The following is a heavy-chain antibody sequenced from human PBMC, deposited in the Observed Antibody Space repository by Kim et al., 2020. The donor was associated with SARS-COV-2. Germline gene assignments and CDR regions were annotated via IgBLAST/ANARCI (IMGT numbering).Heavy chain of an antibody. V-gene: IGHV4-38-2*02. CDR1: GYSISSGYY. D-gene: IGHD1-26*01. Sequence: SETLSLTCTVSGYSISSGYYWGWIRQPPGKGLEWIGSIYHSGSTYYNPSLKSRVTISVDTSKNQFSLKLSSVTAADTAVYYCARDVGVWGWERPRFCFD. J-gene: IGHJ4*01. CDR3: ARDVGVWGWERPRFCFD. CDR2: IYHSGST.